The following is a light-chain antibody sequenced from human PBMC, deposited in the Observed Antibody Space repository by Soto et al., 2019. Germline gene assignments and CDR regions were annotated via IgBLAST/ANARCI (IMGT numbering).Light chain of an antibody. V-gene: IGKV3-20*01. CDR3: QQLRRYPLT. J-gene: IGKJ4*01. CDR2: AAS. CDR1: QILVSSY. Sequence: EVVLTQSPGTLSLSPGERATLSCRASQILVSSYLAWYQQKPGQAPRLLIYAASSRATGTPDRFSGSGSGTDFIIATCRQEPEEFAVYYYQQLRRYPLTFSGGTKVDIK.